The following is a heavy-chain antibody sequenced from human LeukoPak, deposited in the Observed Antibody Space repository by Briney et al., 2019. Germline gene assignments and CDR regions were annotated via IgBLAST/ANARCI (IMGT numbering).Heavy chain of an antibody. V-gene: IGHV3-30*18. D-gene: IGHD3-10*01. CDR3: AEDGYYGSGTYPDY. J-gene: IGHJ4*02. CDR2: ISYDGTNK. CDR1: GFTFSSYG. Sequence: GGSLRLSCVASGFTFSSYGMNWVRQAPGKGLEWVAVISYDGTNKFYVDSLRGRFTISRDNSKNTLYLQMNSLRAEDTAVYYCAEDGYYGSGTYPDYWGQGTLVTVSS.